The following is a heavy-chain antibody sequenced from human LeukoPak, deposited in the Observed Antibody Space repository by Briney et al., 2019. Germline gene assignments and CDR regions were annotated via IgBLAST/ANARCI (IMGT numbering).Heavy chain of an antibody. D-gene: IGHD1-26*01. J-gene: IGHJ4*02. Sequence: GASVKVSCKASGYTFTSYGISWVRQAPGQGLEWMGWISAYNGNTNYAQKLQGRVTMTTDTSTSTAYMELRSLRSDDTAVYYCARFVLGGTAGLPPYYFDYWGQGTLVTVSS. CDR2: ISAYNGNT. V-gene: IGHV1-18*01. CDR1: GYTFTSYG. CDR3: ARFVLGGTAGLPPYYFDY.